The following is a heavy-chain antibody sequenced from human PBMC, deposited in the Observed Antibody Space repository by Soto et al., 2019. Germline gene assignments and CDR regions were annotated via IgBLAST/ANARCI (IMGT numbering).Heavy chain of an antibody. CDR2: IYHSGST. Sequence: PLEILSLTCAVSGGSISSSNWWSWVRQPPGKGLEWIGEIYHSGSTNYNPSLKSRVTISVDKSKNQFSLKLSSVTAADTAVYYCARGLYCSGGSCYHYYFDYWGQGTLVTVSS. V-gene: IGHV4-4*02. D-gene: IGHD2-15*01. CDR1: GGSISSSNW. CDR3: ARGLYCSGGSCYHYYFDY. J-gene: IGHJ4*02.